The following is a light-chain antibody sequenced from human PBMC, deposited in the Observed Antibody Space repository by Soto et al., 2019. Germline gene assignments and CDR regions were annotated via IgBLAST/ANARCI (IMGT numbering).Light chain of an antibody. CDR3: QQRSSWRVT. V-gene: IGKV3-11*01. CDR2: DAS. CDR1: QSVSTF. Sequence: EIVLTQFPATLSLSPGERATLSCRASQSVSTFLAWYQQKPGQAPRLVVYDASKRATGIPVRFSGSGSGTDFTLTISSLEPEDFAVYYCQQRSSWRVTFGGGTKVEIK. J-gene: IGKJ4*01.